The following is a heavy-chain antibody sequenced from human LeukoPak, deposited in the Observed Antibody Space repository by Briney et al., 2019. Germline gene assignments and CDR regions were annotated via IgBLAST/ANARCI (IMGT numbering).Heavy chain of an antibody. CDR1: GGSINSYY. V-gene: IGHV4-59*01. Sequence: SETLSLTCTVSGGSINSYYWSWIRQPPGKGLEWIGHVFYTGSSNYNPSLKSRVTISLDRSKNQFSLRLTSVTAADTAVYYCARAGAWQIDPWGQGTLVTVSS. D-gene: IGHD3-10*01. CDR3: ARAGAWQIDP. J-gene: IGHJ5*02. CDR2: VFYTGSS.